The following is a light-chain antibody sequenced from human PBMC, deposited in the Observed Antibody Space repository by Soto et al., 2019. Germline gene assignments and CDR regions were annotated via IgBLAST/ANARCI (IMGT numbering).Light chain of an antibody. V-gene: IGKV1-5*01. J-gene: IGKJ1*01. CDR2: DAS. Sequence: DIQMTQSPSTLSASVGGRVTITCRARQSISTWLAWYQQKPGKAPKLLIYDASSLESGVPSRFSGSGSGTDFTLTISCLQSEDFATYYCQQYYSFPRTFGQGTKVDIK. CDR1: QSISTW. CDR3: QQYYSFPRT.